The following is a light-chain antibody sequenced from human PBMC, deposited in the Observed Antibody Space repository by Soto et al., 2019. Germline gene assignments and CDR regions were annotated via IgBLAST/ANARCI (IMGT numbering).Light chain of an antibody. Sequence: QSALTQPPSASGSPGQSVTISCTGTSSDVGNYDSVSWYQHHPGKAPQAVIYEVNKRPSGVPDRFSGSKSGNTASLTVSGLQAEDERDSYCSSYAGSNNYVFGTGTKLTV. J-gene: IGLJ1*01. CDR3: SSYAGSNNYV. CDR1: SSDVGNYDS. V-gene: IGLV2-8*01. CDR2: EVN.